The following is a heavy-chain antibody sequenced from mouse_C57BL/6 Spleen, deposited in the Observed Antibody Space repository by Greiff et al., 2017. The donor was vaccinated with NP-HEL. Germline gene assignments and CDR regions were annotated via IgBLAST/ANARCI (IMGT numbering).Heavy chain of an antibody. CDR2: ISSGSSTI. Sequence: EVKLMESGGGLVKPGGSLKLSCAASGFTFSDYGMHWVRQAPEKGLEWVAYISSGSSTIYYADTVKGRFTISRDNAKNTLFLQMTSLRSEDTAMYYCARTITTVVASDYWGQGTTLTVSS. V-gene: IGHV5-17*01. CDR1: GFTFSDYG. D-gene: IGHD1-1*01. J-gene: IGHJ2*01. CDR3: ARTITTVVASDY.